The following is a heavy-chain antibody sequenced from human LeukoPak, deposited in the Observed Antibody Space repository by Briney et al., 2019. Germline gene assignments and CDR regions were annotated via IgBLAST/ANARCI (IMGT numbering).Heavy chain of an antibody. J-gene: IGHJ3*02. Sequence: PSETLSLTCAVYGGSFSGYYWNWIRQPPGKGLEWIGYIDYSGSIYYNPSLKSRVTMSIDTSKNQFSLKLGSVTAVDMAVYYCAHKFAGSYAFDIWGQGTMVTVSS. CDR1: GGSFSGYY. CDR3: AHKFAGSYAFDI. V-gene: IGHV4-34*10. CDR2: IDYSGSI.